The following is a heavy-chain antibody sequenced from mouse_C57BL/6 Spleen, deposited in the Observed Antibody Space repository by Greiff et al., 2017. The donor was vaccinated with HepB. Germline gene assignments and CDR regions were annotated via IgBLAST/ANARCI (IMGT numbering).Heavy chain of an antibody. D-gene: IGHD2-12*01. CDR3: TRDDGGGYFDY. CDR2: ISSGGDYI. J-gene: IGHJ2*01. V-gene: IGHV5-9-1*02. CDR1: GFTFSSYA. Sequence: EVKLMESGEGLVKPGGSLKLSCAASGFTFSSYAMPWVRQTPEKRLEWVAYISSGGDYIYYADTVKGRFTISRDNARNTLYLQMISLKSEDTAMYYCTRDDGGGYFDYWGQGTTLTVSS.